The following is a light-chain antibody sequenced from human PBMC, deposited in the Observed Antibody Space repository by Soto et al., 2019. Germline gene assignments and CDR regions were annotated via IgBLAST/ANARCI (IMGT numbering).Light chain of an antibody. J-gene: IGKJ1*01. V-gene: IGKV1-39*01. CDR1: QSISSY. Sequence: DIQMTQSPSYLSASVRDRVTITCRASQSISSYLNWYQQKRGKAPKLLIYAASSLQSGVPSRFSGSGSGTAFTPTISSLAGDVVAAFYCHERYSTLWTFGKGTKVDI. CDR2: AAS. CDR3: HERYSTLWT.